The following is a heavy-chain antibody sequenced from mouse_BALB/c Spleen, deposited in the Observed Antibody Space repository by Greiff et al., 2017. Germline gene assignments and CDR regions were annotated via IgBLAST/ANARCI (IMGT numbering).Heavy chain of an antibody. J-gene: IGHJ4*01. D-gene: IGHD2-14*01. Sequence: EVQLQQSGTVLARPGASVKMSCKASGYTFTSYWMHWVKQRPGQGLEWIGAIYPGNSDTSYNQKFKGKAKLTAVTSTSTAYMELSSLTNEDSAVYYGTRGGGYDGGGDYWGQGTSVTVSS. CDR2: IYPGNSDT. CDR3: TRGGGYDGGGDY. CDR1: GYTFTSYW. V-gene: IGHV1-5*01.